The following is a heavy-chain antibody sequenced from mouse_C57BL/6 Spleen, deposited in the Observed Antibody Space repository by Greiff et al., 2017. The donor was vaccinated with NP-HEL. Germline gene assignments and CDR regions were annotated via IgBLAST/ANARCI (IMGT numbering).Heavy chain of an antibody. J-gene: IGHJ3*01. Sequence: VQLKESGGDLVKPGGSLKLSCAASGFTFSSYGMSWVRQTPDKRLEWVATISSGGSYTYYPDSVKGRFPISSDNAKNTLYLQMSSLKSEDTAMYCCARHDEGCHYYGSPFAYWGQGTLVTVSA. CDR2: ISSGGSYT. V-gene: IGHV5-6*01. CDR1: GFTFSSYG. D-gene: IGHD1-1*01. CDR3: ARHDEGCHYYGSPFAY.